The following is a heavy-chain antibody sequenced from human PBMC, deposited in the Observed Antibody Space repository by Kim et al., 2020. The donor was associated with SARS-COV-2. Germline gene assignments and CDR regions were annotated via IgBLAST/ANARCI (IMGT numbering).Heavy chain of an antibody. CDR2: IYSGGST. J-gene: IGHJ5*02. Sequence: GGSLRLSCAASGFTVSNNYMTWVRQAPGKGLEWVSVIYSGGSTYYADSVKGRFTISRDNSKNTLYLQMNSLRAEDTAVYYCARHRDGSGASPVHPWGQGTLVTVSS. V-gene: IGHV3-53*01. D-gene: IGHD3-10*01. CDR3: ARHRDGSGASPVHP. CDR1: GFTVSNNY.